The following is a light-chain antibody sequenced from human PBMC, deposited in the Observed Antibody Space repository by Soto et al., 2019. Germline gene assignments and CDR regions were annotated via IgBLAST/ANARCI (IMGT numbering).Light chain of an antibody. V-gene: IGLV3-1*01. CDR3: QAWVDTTGMV. CDR1: DLGNRY. Sequence: SYELTQPPSVSVSPGQTASITCSGGDLGNRYACWYQQKPGHSTVLVIYLDTKRPSGIPERFSVSNSGNTATLTISGTQAVDEADYYCQAWVDTTGMVFGGGSKRTVL. CDR2: LDT. J-gene: IGLJ2*01.